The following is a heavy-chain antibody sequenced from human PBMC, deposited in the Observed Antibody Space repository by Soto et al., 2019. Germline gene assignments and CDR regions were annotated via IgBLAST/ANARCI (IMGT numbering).Heavy chain of an antibody. CDR1: GFTFSTYW. J-gene: IGHJ6*02. V-gene: IGHV3-74*01. CDR3: ARSDYYYGMDV. Sequence: LRLSCAASGFTFSTYWMHWVRQAPGKGLVWVSRLDNDGTNTRYADSVKGRFTVSRDNGKNTVYLQMDSLRAEDTAVYYCARSDYYYGMDVWGQGTTVTVSS. CDR2: LDNDGTNT. D-gene: IGHD2-15*01.